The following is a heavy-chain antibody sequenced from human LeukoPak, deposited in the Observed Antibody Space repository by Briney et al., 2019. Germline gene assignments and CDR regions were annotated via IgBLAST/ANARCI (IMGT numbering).Heavy chain of an antibody. CDR2: INHSGST. J-gene: IGHJ4*02. V-gene: IGHV4-34*01. D-gene: IGHD2-2*01. CDR1: GGSFSGYY. CDR3: VRVPSDCTTDSCYSLNYFDS. Sequence: SETLSLTCAVYGGSFSGYYWSWIRQPPGKGLEWIGEINHSGSTNYNPSLKSRVTISVDTSKNQFSLKLSSVTAADTAVYYCVRVPSDCTTDSCYSLNYFDSWGQGTLVTVSS.